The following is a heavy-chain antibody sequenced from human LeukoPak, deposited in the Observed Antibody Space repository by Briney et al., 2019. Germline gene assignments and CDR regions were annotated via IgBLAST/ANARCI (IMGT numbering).Heavy chain of an antibody. CDR2: ISSSSSTI. D-gene: IGHD3-10*01. CDR1: GFTFSSYS. J-gene: IGHJ4*02. V-gene: IGHV3-48*04. CDR3: ARERYYYGSGSYSFDY. Sequence: GGSLRLSCAASGFTFSSYSMNWVRQAPGKGLEWVSYISSSSSTIYYADSVKGRFTISRDNAKNSLYLQMNSLRAEDTAVYYCARERYYYGSGSYSFDYWGQGTLVTVSS.